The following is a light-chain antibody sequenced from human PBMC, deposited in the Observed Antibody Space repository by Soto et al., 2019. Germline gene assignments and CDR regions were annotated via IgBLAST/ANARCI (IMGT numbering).Light chain of an antibody. CDR3: SSYTSSSIDYV. CDR1: SSDVGGYNY. Sequence: QSALTQPASVSGSPGQSITISCTGTSSDVGGYNYVSWYQQHPGKAPKLMIYEVSNRPSGVSDRFSGSKSGNTASLTISGLPAEDEADYCCSSYTSSSIDYVFGTGTKLTVL. J-gene: IGLJ1*01. CDR2: EVS. V-gene: IGLV2-14*01.